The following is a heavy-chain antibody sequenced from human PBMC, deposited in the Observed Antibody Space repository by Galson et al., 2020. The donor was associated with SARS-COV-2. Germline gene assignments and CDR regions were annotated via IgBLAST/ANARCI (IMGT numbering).Heavy chain of an antibody. D-gene: IGHD6-19*01. CDR3: ARDMGSGPEGGAFDI. J-gene: IGHJ3*02. CDR2: IWYDGSKK. Sequence: GGSLRLSCAASEFSFSTYAMHWVRQAPGKGLEWVAVIWYDGSKKYYADSVKGRFTISRDNSKNMLYLQLNSLRAEDTSIYYCARDMGSGPEGGAFDIWVQGTMVTVSS. CDR1: EFSFSTYA. V-gene: IGHV3-33*01.